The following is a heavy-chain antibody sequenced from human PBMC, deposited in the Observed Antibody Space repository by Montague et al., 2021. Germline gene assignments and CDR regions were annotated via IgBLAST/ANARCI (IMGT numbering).Heavy chain of an antibody. D-gene: IGHD3-22*01. CDR2: VFYSGAT. CDR1: GDSINSWY. V-gene: IGHV4-59*01. CDR3: ARQGFYESGGFFI. Sequence: SETLSLTCSVSGDSINSWYWSWIRQPPGKGLEWIGSVFYSGATNYNPSLKSRATMSADTSKNQVSLKVNSVTAADTAVYYCARQGFYESGGFFIWGLGTLVTVSS. J-gene: IGHJ4*02.